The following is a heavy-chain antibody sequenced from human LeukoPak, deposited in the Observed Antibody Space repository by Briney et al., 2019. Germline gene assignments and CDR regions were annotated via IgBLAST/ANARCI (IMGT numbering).Heavy chain of an antibody. CDR3: ARDSAGNDY. V-gene: IGHV3-7*01. Sequence: GGALRLSRAASGFTLSTYWVSWVRQAPGEGVEWVANIKQDGSEKYYVDSVKGRFTISRDNAKHSLYLRMNSLRAEDTAMYYCARDSAGNDYWGQGTLVTVSS. D-gene: IGHD6-13*01. CDR2: IKQDGSEK. CDR1: GFTLSTYW. J-gene: IGHJ4*02.